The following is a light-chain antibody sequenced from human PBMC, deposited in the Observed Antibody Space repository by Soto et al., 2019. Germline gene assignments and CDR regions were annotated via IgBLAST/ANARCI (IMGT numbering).Light chain of an antibody. CDR2: AAS. V-gene: IGKV1-27*01. CDR3: QKYSSVPV. CDR1: QDIRNF. J-gene: IGKJ3*01. Sequence: DLPMTQSPTSLSASVGDRVTITCRASQDIRNFVAWYQQKPGKAPNLLIYAASTLQSGVPSRFSGSGSGTDFTLTISSLQPEDVATYSCQKYSSVPVFGPGTKVESK.